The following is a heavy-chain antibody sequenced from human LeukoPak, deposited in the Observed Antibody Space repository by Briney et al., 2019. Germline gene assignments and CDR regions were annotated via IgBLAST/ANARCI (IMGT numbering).Heavy chain of an antibody. V-gene: IGHV3-30*02. Sequence: GGSLRLSCAASGFTFSSYGMHWVRQAPGEGLEWVAFIRYDGNSEFYVDSVKGRFTISRDNSKNTLYLQMNSLRAEDTAVYYCTRVVYYGSGSYGGFDYWGQGTLVTVSS. CDR2: IRYDGNSE. D-gene: IGHD3-10*01. J-gene: IGHJ4*02. CDR1: GFTFSSYG. CDR3: TRVVYYGSGSYGGFDY.